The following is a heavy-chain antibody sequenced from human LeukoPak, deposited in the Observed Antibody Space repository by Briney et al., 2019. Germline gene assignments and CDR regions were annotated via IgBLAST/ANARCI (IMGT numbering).Heavy chain of an antibody. CDR1: GGSISSSNW. J-gene: IGHJ4*02. D-gene: IGHD1-14*01. V-gene: IGHV4-4*02. CDR3: ATKTTGAAGTFDC. CDR2: IHHGGST. Sequence: SGTLSLTCAVSGGSISSSNWWSWVRQPPGKGLEWIAEIHHGGSTNYNASLKSRVTISVDKSKNQFSLKLSSVTAADAAVYYCATKTTGAAGTFDCWGQGTLITVSS.